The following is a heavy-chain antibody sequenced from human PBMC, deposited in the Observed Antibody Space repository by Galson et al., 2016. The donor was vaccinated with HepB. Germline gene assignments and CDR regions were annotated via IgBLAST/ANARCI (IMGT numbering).Heavy chain of an antibody. V-gene: IGHV6-1*01. D-gene: IGHD6-19*01. Sequence: CAISGDSVSNSSAAWNWIRQSPSRGLEWLGRTYSRSKWYNDYAESLRGRITINPDTAKNQVSLHLDSVTPEDSAIYYCARDHTAGWFNWIDTWGQGTLVTVTA. CDR2: TYSRSKWYN. CDR3: ARDHTAGWFNWIDT. J-gene: IGHJ5*02. CDR1: GDSVSNSSAA.